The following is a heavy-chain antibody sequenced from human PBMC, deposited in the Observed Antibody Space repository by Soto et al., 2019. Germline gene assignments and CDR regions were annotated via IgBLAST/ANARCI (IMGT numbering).Heavy chain of an antibody. V-gene: IGHV1-69*02. CDR1: GGTFSSYT. Sequence: QVQLVQSGAEVKKPGSSVKVSCKASGGTFSSYTISWVRQAPGQGLEWMGRIIPILGIANYAQKFQGRVTITADKSTSTAYMELSSLRSEDTAVYYCVRSKNPPYADYYYYYYMDVWGKGTTVTVSS. J-gene: IGHJ6*03. CDR2: IIPILGIA. CDR3: VRSKNPPYADYYYYYYMDV.